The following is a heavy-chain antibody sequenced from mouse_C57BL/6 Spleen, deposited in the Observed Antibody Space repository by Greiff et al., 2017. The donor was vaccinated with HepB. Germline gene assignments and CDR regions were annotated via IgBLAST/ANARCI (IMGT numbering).Heavy chain of an antibody. CDR1: GYTFTSYW. D-gene: IGHD2-12*01. CDR3: ARWAYDRFAY. V-gene: IGHV1-69*01. CDR2: LDPSDSYT. J-gene: IGHJ3*01. Sequence: QVQLQQPGAELVMPGASVKLSCKASGYTFTSYWMHWVKQRPGQGLEWIGELDPSDSYTNYNQKFKGKSTLTVDKSSSTAYMQLSSLTSEDSAVYYCARWAYDRFAYWGQGTLVTVSA.